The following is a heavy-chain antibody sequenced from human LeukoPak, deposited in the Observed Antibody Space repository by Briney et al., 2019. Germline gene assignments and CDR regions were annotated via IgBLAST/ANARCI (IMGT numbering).Heavy chain of an antibody. CDR2: IKEDGSEK. CDR1: GFTFSYYC. Sequence: GGSLRLSCAASGFTFSYYCMSWVRQAPGMGLEWVANIKEDGSEKYYVDSVKGRFTISRDNAKNSLYLQMNSLRAEDTAVYYCARDRNDFWSGFFDYWGQGILVTVSS. V-gene: IGHV3-7*01. D-gene: IGHD3-3*01. J-gene: IGHJ4*02. CDR3: ARDRNDFWSGFFDY.